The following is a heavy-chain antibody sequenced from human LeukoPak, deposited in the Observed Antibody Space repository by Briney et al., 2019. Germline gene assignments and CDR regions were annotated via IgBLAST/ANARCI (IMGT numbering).Heavy chain of an antibody. Sequence: PGGSLRLSCAASGFTFSSYGMHWVRQAPGKGLEWVAVIWYDGSNKYYADSVKGRFTISRDNSKNTLYLQMNSLRAEDTAVYYCARAVYGGAFDIWGQGTMVTVSS. CDR1: GFTFSSYG. D-gene: IGHD4-23*01. J-gene: IGHJ3*02. CDR2: IWYDGSNK. V-gene: IGHV3-33*01. CDR3: ARAVYGGAFDI.